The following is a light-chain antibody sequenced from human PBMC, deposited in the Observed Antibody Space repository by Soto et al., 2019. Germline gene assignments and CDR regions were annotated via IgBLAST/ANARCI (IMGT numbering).Light chain of an antibody. J-gene: IGKJ2*01. Sequence: EIVMTQSPATLSVSPGERATLSCRASQSVSSNLAWYQQKPGQAPRLLIFGASTTTTGIPARFSGSGSGTEFTLTISSLQSADFAVYYCHQFNNWPMYTFGQGTKLEIK. CDR1: QSVSSN. V-gene: IGKV3-15*01. CDR2: GAS. CDR3: HQFNNWPMYT.